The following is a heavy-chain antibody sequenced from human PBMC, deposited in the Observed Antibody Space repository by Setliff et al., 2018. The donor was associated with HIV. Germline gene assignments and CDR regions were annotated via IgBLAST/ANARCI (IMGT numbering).Heavy chain of an antibody. D-gene: IGHD3-10*01. CDR1: GGSISSSSYY. V-gene: IGHV4-39*01. J-gene: IGHJ4*02. CDR2: IFNDGRT. CDR3: ARHFPSISLFFGDPGPFDR. Sequence: SETLSLTCTVSGGSISSSSYYWGWIRQPPGKGLEWIGSIFNDGRTYYNPSLKSRVTIPMDTSTNQFSLKLTSLTAADPAVYFCARHFPSISLFFGDPGPFDRWGQGALFTVSS.